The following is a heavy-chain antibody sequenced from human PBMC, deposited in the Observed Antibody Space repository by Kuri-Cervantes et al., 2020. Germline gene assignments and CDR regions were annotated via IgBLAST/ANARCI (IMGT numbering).Heavy chain of an antibody. J-gene: IGHJ4*02. CDR1: GFTFDDYA. CDR3: ARVEGGG. CDR2: ISWNSGTI. D-gene: IGHD3-16*01. V-gene: IGHV3-9*01. Sequence: SLKISCAASGFTFDDYAMHWVRQAPGKGLEWVSGISWNSGTIGYADSVKGRFTISRDNAKNSVYLQMNSLGVEDTALYYCARVEGGGWGQGTLVTVSS.